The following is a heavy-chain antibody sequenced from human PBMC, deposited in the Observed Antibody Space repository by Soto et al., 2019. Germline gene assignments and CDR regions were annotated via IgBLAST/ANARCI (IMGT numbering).Heavy chain of an antibody. CDR2: ISGYNGDT. Sequence: ASVKVSCKASGYTFTRYGIGWVRQAPGQGLEWMGWISGYNGDTNYAQKFQDRVSMTIDTSTGTAYMEMRSLKSDDTAIYYCAKNGQPPYYYYGLDVWGQGTKVTVSS. J-gene: IGHJ6*02. CDR1: GYTFTRYG. D-gene: IGHD2-8*01. V-gene: IGHV1-18*01. CDR3: AKNGQPPYYYYGLDV.